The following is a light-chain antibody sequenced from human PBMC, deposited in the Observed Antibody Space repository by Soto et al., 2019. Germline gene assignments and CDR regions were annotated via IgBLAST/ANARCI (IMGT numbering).Light chain of an antibody. V-gene: IGKV3-20*01. Sequence: IVLTQSPGTLSLSPVERATLSCRASQSVSNNYLAWYQQKPGQAPRLLIYGASSRATGIPDRFSGSGSGTDFTLTISRLEPGDFAVYYCQQYVTSPPGTFGQGTKVDIK. CDR1: QSVSNNY. CDR3: QQYVTSPPGT. J-gene: IGKJ1*01. CDR2: GAS.